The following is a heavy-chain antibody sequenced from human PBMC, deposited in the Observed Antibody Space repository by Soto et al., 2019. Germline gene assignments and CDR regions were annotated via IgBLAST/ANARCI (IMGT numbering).Heavy chain of an antibody. CDR3: ARDIQLEGVPTY. D-gene: IGHD6-13*01. V-gene: IGHV1-46*01. CDR2: INPSGGST. CDR1: GYTFTSYY. J-gene: IGHJ4*02. Sequence: ASVKVYCKAYGYTFTSYYMHWVGQAPGQGLEWMGIINPSGGSTSYAQKFQGRVTMTRDTSTSTVYMELSSLRSEDTAVYYCARDIQLEGVPTYWGQGTLVTVSS.